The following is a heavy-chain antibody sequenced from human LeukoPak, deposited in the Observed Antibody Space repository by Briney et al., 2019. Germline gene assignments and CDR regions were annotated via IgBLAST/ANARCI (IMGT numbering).Heavy chain of an antibody. J-gene: IGHJ6*04. D-gene: IGHD5-12*01. CDR3: ARGVDSGYDSYYYYYGMDV. Sequence: GASVKVSCKASGGTFSSYAISWVRQAPGQGLEWMGGIIPIFGTANYAQKLQGRVTITADESTSTAYMELSSLRSEDTAVYYCARGVDSGYDSYYYYYGMDVWGKGTTVTVSS. V-gene: IGHV1-69*01. CDR2: IIPIFGTA. CDR1: GGTFSSYA.